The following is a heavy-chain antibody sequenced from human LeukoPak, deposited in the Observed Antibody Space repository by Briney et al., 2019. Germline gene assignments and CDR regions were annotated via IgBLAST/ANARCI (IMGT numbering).Heavy chain of an antibody. CDR3: AKDIGRYSPYYFDY. D-gene: IGHD2-15*01. V-gene: IGHV3-43*02. Sequence: GGSLRLSCAASGFTFDDYGMHWVRQTPGKGLEWVSLISGDGSSTYYADSVKGRLTISRDNSKNSLYLQMNSLRTEDTALYYSAKDIGRYSPYYFDYWGQGTLVTVSS. CDR2: ISGDGSST. CDR1: GFTFDDYG. J-gene: IGHJ4*02.